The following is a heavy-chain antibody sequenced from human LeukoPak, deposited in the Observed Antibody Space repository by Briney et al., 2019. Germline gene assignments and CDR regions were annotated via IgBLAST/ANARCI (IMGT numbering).Heavy chain of an antibody. CDR3: AKGTDFWSGYCDY. J-gene: IGHJ4*02. CDR2: ISGSGGST. D-gene: IGHD3-3*01. CDR1: GFTFSSYV. Sequence: GGSLRLSCAASGFTFSSYVMSWVRQAPGRGLEWVSAISGSGGSTYYADSVKGRFTISRDNSKNTLYLQMNSLRAEDTAVYYCAKGTDFWSGYCDYWGQGTLVTVSS. V-gene: IGHV3-23*01.